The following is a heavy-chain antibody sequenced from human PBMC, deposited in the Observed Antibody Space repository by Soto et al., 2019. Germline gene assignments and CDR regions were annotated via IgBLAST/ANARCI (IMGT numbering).Heavy chain of an antibody. V-gene: IGHV1-69*12. CDR3: ARVIVGATADDAFDI. J-gene: IGHJ3*02. D-gene: IGHD1-26*01. CDR2: IIPIFGTA. Sequence: QVQLVQSGAEVKKPGSSVKVSCKASGGTFSSYAISWVRQAPGQGLEWMGGIIPIFGTANYAQKFQGRVTIXXDXSXXTAYMELSSLRSEGTAVYYCARVIVGATADDAFDIWGQGTMVTVSS. CDR1: GGTFSSYA.